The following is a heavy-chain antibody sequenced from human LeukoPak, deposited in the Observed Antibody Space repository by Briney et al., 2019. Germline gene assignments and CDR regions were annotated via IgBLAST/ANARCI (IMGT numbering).Heavy chain of an antibody. CDR2: ISSSSDDI. CDR3: ARGDDILTGYYGFDS. CDR1: GSTFSTYS. J-gene: IGHJ4*02. D-gene: IGHD3-9*01. V-gene: IGHV3-21*01. Sequence: GGSLRLSCAASGSTFSTYSLNWVRQAPGKGLESVSSISSSSDDIHYIDSVKGRFTISRDNAKNSLFLQMNSLRAEHTAVYYCARGDDILTGYYGFDSWGQGTLVTVSS.